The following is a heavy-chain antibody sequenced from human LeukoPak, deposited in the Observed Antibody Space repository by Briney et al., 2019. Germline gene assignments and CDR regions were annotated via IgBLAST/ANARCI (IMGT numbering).Heavy chain of an antibody. CDR2: IFPSGGEI. CDR1: GFTFDDYA. Sequence: GGSLRLSCAASGFTFDDYAMHWVRQAPGKGLEWVSSIFPSGGEIHYADSVRGRFTISRDNSKSTLSLQMNSLRAEDTAIYYCATYRQVLLPFESWGQGTLVTVSS. J-gene: IGHJ4*02. V-gene: IGHV3-23*01. CDR3: ATYRQVLLPFES. D-gene: IGHD2/OR15-2a*01.